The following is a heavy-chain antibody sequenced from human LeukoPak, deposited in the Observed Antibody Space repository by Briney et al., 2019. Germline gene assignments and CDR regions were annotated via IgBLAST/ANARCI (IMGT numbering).Heavy chain of an antibody. CDR1: GYTFTGYY. V-gene: IGHV1-18*04. J-gene: IGHJ6*02. Sequence: GASVKVSCKASGYTFTGYYMHWVRQAPGQGLEWMGWISAYNGNTNYAQKLQGRVTMTTDTSTSTAYMELRSLRSDDTAVYYCARELSSWYHYYGMDVWGQGTTVTVSS. CDR3: ARELSSWYHYYGMDV. CDR2: ISAYNGNT. D-gene: IGHD6-13*01.